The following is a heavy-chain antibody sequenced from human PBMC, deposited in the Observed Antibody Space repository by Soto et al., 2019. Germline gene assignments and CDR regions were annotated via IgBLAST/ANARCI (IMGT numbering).Heavy chain of an antibody. V-gene: IGHV4-28*01. D-gene: IGHD6-19*01. CDR2: IYNSGST. CDR1: GYSLSDSNW. J-gene: IGHJ4*02. CDR3: ARKYGIPVAGTFDY. Sequence: PSETLSLTCAVSGYSLSDSNWWGWIRQPPGKGLEWMGHIYNSGSTYYKSSLKGRVTMSIDTSKNQFSLRLYSVTAVDTAVYYCARKYGIPVAGTFDYWGQGILVTVSS.